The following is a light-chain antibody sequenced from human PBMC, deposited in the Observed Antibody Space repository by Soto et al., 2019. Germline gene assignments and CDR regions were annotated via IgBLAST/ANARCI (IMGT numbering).Light chain of an antibody. Sequence: AIRMTQSPSSLSASTGNRVTITCRASQGISSSLAWYQQKPGKAPELLIYAASTLQSGVPSRFSGSGSGTDFTLTISCLQSEDFATYYCQQYYTYPYTFGQGTKLEIK. J-gene: IGKJ2*01. CDR3: QQYYTYPYT. V-gene: IGKV1-8*01. CDR2: AAS. CDR1: QGISSS.